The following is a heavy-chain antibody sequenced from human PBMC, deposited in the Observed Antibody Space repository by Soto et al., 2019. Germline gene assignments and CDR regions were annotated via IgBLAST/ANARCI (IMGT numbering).Heavy chain of an antibody. J-gene: IGHJ6*03. CDR3: TRDSPNMDTATTQVYYCYMDV. CDR2: IRSKAYGGTT. D-gene: IGHD5-18*01. CDR1: GFTFGDYA. Sequence: GGSLRLSCTASGFTFGDYAMSWFRQAPGKGLEWVGFIRSKAYGGTTEYAASVKGRFTISRDDSKSIAYLQMNSLKTEDTAGYYCTRDSPNMDTATTQVYYCYMDVWGKGTTVTVSS. V-gene: IGHV3-49*03.